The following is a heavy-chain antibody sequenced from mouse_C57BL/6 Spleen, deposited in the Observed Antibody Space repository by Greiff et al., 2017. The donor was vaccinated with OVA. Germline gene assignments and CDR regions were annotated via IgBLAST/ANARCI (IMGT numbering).Heavy chain of an antibody. J-gene: IGHJ3*01. V-gene: IGHV1-76*01. CDR3: ANNWDETWFAY. CDR2: IYPGSGNT. Sequence: VQLQQSGAELVRPGASVKLSCKASGYTFTDYYINWVKQRPGQGLEWIARIYPGSGNTYYNEKFKGKATLTAEKSSSTAYMQLSSLTSEDSAVYFCANNWDETWFAYWGQGTLVTVSA. CDR1: GYTFTDYY. D-gene: IGHD4-1*01.